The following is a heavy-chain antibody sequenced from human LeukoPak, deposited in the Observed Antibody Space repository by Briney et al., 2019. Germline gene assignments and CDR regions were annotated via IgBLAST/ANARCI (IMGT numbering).Heavy chain of an antibody. Sequence: GASVKVSCKASGYTVSTYEINWVRQDTGQGLEWVGWMNPNSGNTGYAQKSQGRVTMTRNTTINTAYMELSNLRSEDTAVYYCARGYDIDPWGQGTQVTVSS. V-gene: IGHV1-8*01. CDR2: MNPNSGNT. J-gene: IGHJ5*02. CDR3: ARGYDIDP. D-gene: IGHD3-9*01. CDR1: GYTVSTYE.